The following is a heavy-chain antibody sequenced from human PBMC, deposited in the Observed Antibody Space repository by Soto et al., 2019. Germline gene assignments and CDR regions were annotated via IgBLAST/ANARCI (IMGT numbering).Heavy chain of an antibody. CDR3: AKDYDFWSGYPFDP. Sequence: GESLKISCAASGFTFSSYAMSWVRQAPGKGLEWVSAISGSGGSTYYADSVKGRFTISRDNSKNTLYLQMNSLRAEDTAVYYCAKDYDFWSGYPFDPWGQGTLVTVSS. D-gene: IGHD3-3*01. V-gene: IGHV3-23*01. J-gene: IGHJ5*02. CDR1: GFTFSSYA. CDR2: ISGSGGST.